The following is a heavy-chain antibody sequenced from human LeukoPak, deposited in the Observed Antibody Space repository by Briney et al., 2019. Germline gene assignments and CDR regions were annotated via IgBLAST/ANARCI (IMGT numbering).Heavy chain of an antibody. D-gene: IGHD4-17*01. V-gene: IGHV4-59*08. J-gene: IGHJ4*02. CDR1: GGSISSYY. CDR3: ARGGTTVTLYDY. CDR2: IYYSGST. Sequence: SETLSLTCTVSGGSISSYYWSWIRQPPGKGLEWIGYIYYSGSTNYNPSLKSRVTMSVDTSKNQFSLKLSSVTAADTAVYYCARGGTTVTLYDYWGQGTLVTVSS.